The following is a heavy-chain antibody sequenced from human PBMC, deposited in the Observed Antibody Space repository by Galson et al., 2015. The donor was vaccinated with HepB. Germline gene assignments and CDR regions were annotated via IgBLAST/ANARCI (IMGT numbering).Heavy chain of an antibody. CDR3: ARDEYYYDSSGYYYGYYGMDV. J-gene: IGHJ6*02. D-gene: IGHD3-22*01. Sequence: SVKVSCKASGYTFTSYYMHWVRQAPGQGLEWMGIINPSGGSTSYAQKFQGRVTMTRDTSTSTVYMELSSLRSEDTAVYYCARDEYYYDSSGYYYGYYGMDVWGQGTTVTVSS. V-gene: IGHV1-46*01. CDR2: INPSGGST. CDR1: GYTFTSYY.